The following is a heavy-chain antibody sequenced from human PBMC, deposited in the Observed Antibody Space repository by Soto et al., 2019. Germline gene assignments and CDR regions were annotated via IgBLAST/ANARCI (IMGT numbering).Heavy chain of an antibody. CDR1: GFTVSNNY. CDR3: ARNGWGMATVGM. CDR2: IYSGGGT. V-gene: IGHV3-53*01. D-gene: IGHD4-4*01. Sequence: EVQLVESGGGLVQPGGSLRLSCAASGFTVSNNYMNWFRLAPGKGLEWVSLIYSGGGTYYADSVKGRFTISRDNSKNPLYLQMNSLRAEDTAVYYCARNGWGMATVGMWGPGTLVTVSS. J-gene: IGHJ4*02.